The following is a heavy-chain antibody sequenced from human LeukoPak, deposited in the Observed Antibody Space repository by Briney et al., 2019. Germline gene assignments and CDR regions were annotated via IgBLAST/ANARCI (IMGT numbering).Heavy chain of an antibody. CDR3: VRMTTVTTSDY. D-gene: IGHD4-17*01. Sequence: GESLKISCKGSGYSSTSYWIGWVRQMPGKGLECMGIIYPGDSDTRYSPSFQGQVTISADKSITTAYLQWSSLKASDTAMYYCVRMTTVTTSDYWGQGTLVTVSS. CDR2: IYPGDSDT. CDR1: GYSSTSYW. V-gene: IGHV5-51*01. J-gene: IGHJ4*02.